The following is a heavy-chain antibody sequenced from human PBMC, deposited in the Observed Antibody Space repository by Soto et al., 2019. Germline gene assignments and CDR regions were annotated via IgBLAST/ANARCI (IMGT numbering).Heavy chain of an antibody. D-gene: IGHD6-13*01. CDR1: GYTFSSYG. V-gene: IGHV1-18*01. Sequence: QVQLGQSGAEVKKPGASVKVSCEASGYTFSSYGISWVRQAPGQGFEWMGWISGYNSITRYAQKFQGRVTMSTDTSTSTAYMELRSLRSDDTAVYYCARAFGSTDYWGQGTLVTVSS. CDR2: ISGYNSIT. CDR3: ARAFGSTDY. J-gene: IGHJ4*02.